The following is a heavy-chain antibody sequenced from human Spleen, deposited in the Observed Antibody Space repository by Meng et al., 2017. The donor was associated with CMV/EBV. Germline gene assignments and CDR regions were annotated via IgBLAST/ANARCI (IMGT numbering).Heavy chain of an antibody. CDR1: GFTFSRYS. J-gene: IGHJ4*02. CDR3: AKDWRSGTYGHLDH. Sequence: GESLKISCAASGFTFSRYSMNWVRQAPGKGLEWVSLVRWDGSRTFYGDSVKGRFTVFRDNDKNSLYLQMDSLRTEDSGLYYCAKDWRSGTYGHLDHWGQGTLVTVSS. V-gene: IGHV3-43*01. CDR2: VRWDGSRT. D-gene: IGHD1-26*01.